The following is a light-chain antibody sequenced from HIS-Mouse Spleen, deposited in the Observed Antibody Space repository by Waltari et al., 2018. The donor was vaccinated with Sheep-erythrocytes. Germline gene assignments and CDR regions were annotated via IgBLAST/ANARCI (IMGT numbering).Light chain of an antibody. J-gene: IGLJ2*01. CDR2: EDN. Sequence: NFMLTQPHSVSESPGKTVTISCTRSSGSIASNYVQWYQQRPGSAPTTVIYEDNQRPSGVPDRFSGSIDSSSNSASLTISGLQAEDEADYYCCSYAGSSTLVFGGGTKLTVL. CDR3: CSYAGSSTLV. V-gene: IGLV6-57*04. CDR1: SGSIASNY.